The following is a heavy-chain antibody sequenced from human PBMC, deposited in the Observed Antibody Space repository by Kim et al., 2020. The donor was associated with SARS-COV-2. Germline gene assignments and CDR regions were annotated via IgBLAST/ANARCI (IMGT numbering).Heavy chain of an antibody. J-gene: IGHJ3*02. CDR1: GYTFTGYY. Sequence: ASVKVSCKASGYTFTGYYMHWVRQAPGQGLEWMGWINPNSGGTNYAQKFQGWVTMTRDTSISTAYMELSRLRSDDTAVYYCARERRGYCSSTSCHRARAFDIWGQGTMVTVSS. V-gene: IGHV1-2*04. CDR2: INPNSGGT. D-gene: IGHD2-2*01. CDR3: ARERRGYCSSTSCHRARAFDI.